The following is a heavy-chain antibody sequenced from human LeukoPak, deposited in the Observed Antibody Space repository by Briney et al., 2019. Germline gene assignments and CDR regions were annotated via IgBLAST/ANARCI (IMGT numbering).Heavy chain of an antibody. CDR1: GFPFSSHN. J-gene: IGHJ3*02. CDR3: ARDPAYSGGDCYSVYQDAFDI. V-gene: IGHV3-21*01. CDR2: ISCSSSYN. Sequence: GGSLRLFCAASGFPFSSHNMQWVRQAAGKGLEGVSSISCSSSYNYYADSVRGRFTISRDNAKNSLYLQIHSLRAEDTAVYYCARDPAYSGGDCYSVYQDAFDIWGQGTRVTVSS. D-gene: IGHD2-21*02.